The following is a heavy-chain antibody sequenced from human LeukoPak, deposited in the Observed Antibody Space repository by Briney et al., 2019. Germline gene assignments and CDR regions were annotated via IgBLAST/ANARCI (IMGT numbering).Heavy chain of an antibody. CDR3: ARDYYDSSGYNWFDP. J-gene: IGHJ5*02. CDR2: IIPIFGTA. V-gene: IGHV1-69*05. D-gene: IGHD3-22*01. CDR1: GGTFSSYA. Sequence: GASVKVSCKASGGTFSSYAISWVRQAPGQGLEWMGGIIPIFGTANYAQKFQGRVTITTDESTSTAYMELSSLGSEDTAVYYCARDYYDSSGYNWFDPWGQGTLVTVSS.